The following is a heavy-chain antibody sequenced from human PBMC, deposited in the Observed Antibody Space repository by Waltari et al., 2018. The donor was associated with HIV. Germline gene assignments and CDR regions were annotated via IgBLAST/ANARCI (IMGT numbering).Heavy chain of an antibody. V-gene: IGHV3-30*02. CDR1: GFTFSGDG. Sequence: QVRLVESGGGVVPPGGYLRLSCAASGFTFSGDGIHWVRQAPGKGLELVAFIRHDDSNRYYRESVKGRFTISRDNSKNTVDLQMNNLKAEDTAVYYCGKDSNYFYDSTGYYCDFWGQGTLVTVSS. CDR2: IRHDDSNR. CDR3: GKDSNYFYDSTGYYCDF. J-gene: IGHJ4*02. D-gene: IGHD3-3*01.